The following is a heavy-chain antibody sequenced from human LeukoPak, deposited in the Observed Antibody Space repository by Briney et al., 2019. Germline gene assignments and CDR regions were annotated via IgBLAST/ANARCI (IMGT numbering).Heavy chain of an antibody. CDR2: IYYSGST. CDR3: VMGSGYLVVDGFDY. V-gene: IGHV4-39*05. CDR1: GGSISSSSYY. Sequence: SETPSLTCTVSGGSISSSSYYWGWIRQPPGKGLEWIGSIYYSGSTYYNPSLKSRVTISVDTSKNQFSLKLSSVTAADTAVYYCVMGSGYLVVDGFDYWGQGTLVTVSS. D-gene: IGHD3-22*01. J-gene: IGHJ4*02.